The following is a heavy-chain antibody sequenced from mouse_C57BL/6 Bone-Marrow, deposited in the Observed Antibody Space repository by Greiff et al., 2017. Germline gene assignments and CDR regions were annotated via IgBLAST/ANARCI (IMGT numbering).Heavy chain of an antibody. D-gene: IGHD2-4*01. CDR1: GYTFPSYW. CDR3: AREGLYDYPDY. V-gene: IGHV1-69*01. CDR2: IDPADSYT. Sequence: VKLQQPGAELVMPGASVKLSCKASGYTFPSYWMHWVKQRPGQSLEWIGEIDPADSYTNSNQKFKGKSTVTVDKSSSTAYMQLSSLTSEDSAVYYCAREGLYDYPDYWGQGTTLTVSA. J-gene: IGHJ2*01.